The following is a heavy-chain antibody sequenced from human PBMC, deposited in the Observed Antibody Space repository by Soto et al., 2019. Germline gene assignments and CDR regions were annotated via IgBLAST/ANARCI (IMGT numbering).Heavy chain of an antibody. CDR1: GGSISSGGYY. CDR2: IYYSGST. CDR3: ARGSSYGPHLDY. Sequence: SETLSLTCTVSGGSISSGGYYWSWIRQHPGKGLEWIGYIYYSGSTYYNPSLKSRVTISVDTSKNQFSLKLSSVTAADTAVYYCARGSSYGPHLDYWGQGTLVTVSS. D-gene: IGHD5-18*01. J-gene: IGHJ4*02. V-gene: IGHV4-31*03.